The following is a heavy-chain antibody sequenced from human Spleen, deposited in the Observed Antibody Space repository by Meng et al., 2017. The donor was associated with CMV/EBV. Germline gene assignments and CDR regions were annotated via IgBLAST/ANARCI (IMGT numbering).Heavy chain of an antibody. J-gene: IGHJ3*01. V-gene: IGHV3-7*01. CDR3: ARDRFMCGGDCYPS. CDR2: IKQDGSEK. D-gene: IGHD2-21*01. Sequence: GESLKISCAASGFIFSNYGMHWVRQAPGKGLEWVANIKQDGSEKYYVDSVKGRFTISRDNAKKSLYLQMNSLRAEDTAVYYCARDRFMCGGDCYPSWGQGTMVTVSS. CDR1: GFIFSNYG.